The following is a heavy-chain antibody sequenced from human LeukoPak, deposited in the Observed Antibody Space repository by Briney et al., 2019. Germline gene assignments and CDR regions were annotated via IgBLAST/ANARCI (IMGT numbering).Heavy chain of an antibody. CDR2: IYTSGST. J-gene: IGHJ5*02. Sequence: SETLSLTCTVSGGSISSYYWSWIRQPAGKGLEWIGRIYTSGSTNYNPSLKSRVTMSVDTSKNQFSLKLSSVTAADTAVYYCARALTDSSGYYYFGNWFDPWGQGTLVTVSS. D-gene: IGHD3-22*01. V-gene: IGHV4-4*07. CDR3: ARALTDSSGYYYFGNWFDP. CDR1: GGSISSYY.